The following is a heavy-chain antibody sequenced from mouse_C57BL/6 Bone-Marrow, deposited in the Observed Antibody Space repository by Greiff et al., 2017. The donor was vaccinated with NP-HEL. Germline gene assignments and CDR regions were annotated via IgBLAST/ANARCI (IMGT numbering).Heavy chain of an antibody. J-gene: IGHJ1*03. CDR3: ARTLFYGIDV. D-gene: IGHD2-1*01. CDR1: GFTFSDYY. Sequence: EVKVEESGGGLVQPGGSLKLSCAASGFTFSDYYMYWVRQTPEKRLEWVAYISNGGGSTYYPDTVKGRFTISRDNAKNTLYLQMSRLKSEDTAMYYCARTLFYGIDVWGTGTTVTVSS. CDR2: ISNGGGST. V-gene: IGHV5-12*01.